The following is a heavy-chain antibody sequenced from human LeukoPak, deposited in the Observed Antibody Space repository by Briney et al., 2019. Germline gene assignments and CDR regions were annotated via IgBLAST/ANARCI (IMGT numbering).Heavy chain of an antibody. CDR1: GFTISNYA. CDR2: LTGSGGNT. CDR3: VKFRGIQYYNYRMDV. J-gene: IGHJ6*04. V-gene: IGHV3-23*01. D-gene: IGHD3-10*01. Sequence: GGSLRLSCAASGFTISNYAMSWVRQAPGKGLEWVSGLTGSGGNTYYADSVKGRFTISRDNSKNTLSLQMNSLRAEDAAVYYCVKFRGIQYYNYRMDVWGKGTTVTVSS.